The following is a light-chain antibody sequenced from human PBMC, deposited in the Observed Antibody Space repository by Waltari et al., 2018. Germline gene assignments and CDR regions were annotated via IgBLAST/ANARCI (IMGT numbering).Light chain of an antibody. V-gene: IGKV3-15*01. CDR2: GAS. J-gene: IGKJ4*02. CDR3: QQYHNWPPLT. CDR1: QSVSND. Sequence: EIVMTQSPATLSVSPGERATLSCRASQSVSNDLAWYQQKPGQPPRLLSYGASLRATDGPARFRGSGSGTEFTLTISGLQSEDFAVYYCQQYHNWPPLTFGGGTKVEIK.